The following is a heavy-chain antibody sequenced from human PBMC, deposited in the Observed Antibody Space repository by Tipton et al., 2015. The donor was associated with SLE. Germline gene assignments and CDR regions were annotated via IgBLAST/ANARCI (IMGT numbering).Heavy chain of an antibody. D-gene: IGHD2-8*01. V-gene: IGHV3-15*01. CDR3: TTDEKGVAFDI. Sequence: SLRLSCAASGFTFSNAWMSWVRQAPGMGLEWVGRIKSKTDGGTTDYAAPVKGRFTISRDDSKNTLYLQMNSLKTEDTAVYYCTTDEKGVAFDIWGQGPIIPAPS. CDR1: GFTFSNAW. J-gene: IGHJ3*02. CDR2: IKSKTDGGTT.